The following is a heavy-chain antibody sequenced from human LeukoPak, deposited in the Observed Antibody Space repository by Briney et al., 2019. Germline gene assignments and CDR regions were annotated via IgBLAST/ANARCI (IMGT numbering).Heavy chain of an antibody. CDR2: ISSSGSTI. CDR3: ASGGNSDPIDY. V-gene: IGHV3-48*03. CDR1: GFTFSSYE. Sequence: GRSLRLSCAASGFTFSSYEMNWVRQAPGKGLEWVSYISSSGSTIYYADSVKGRFTISRDNAKNSLYLQMNSLRAEDTAVYYCASGGNSDPIDYWGQGTLVTVSS. J-gene: IGHJ4*02. D-gene: IGHD4-23*01.